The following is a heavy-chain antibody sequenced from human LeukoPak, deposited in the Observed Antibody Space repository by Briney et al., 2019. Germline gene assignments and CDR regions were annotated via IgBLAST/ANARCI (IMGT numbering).Heavy chain of an antibody. D-gene: IGHD2-15*01. J-gene: IGHJ5*02. CDR2: ISAYNGNT. CDR1: GYTFTSYG. V-gene: IGHV1-18*01. Sequence: ASVKVSXKASGYTFTSYGISWVRQAPGQGLEWMGWISAYNGNTNYAQKLQGRVTMTTDTSTSTAYMELRSLRSDDTAVYYCARGYCSGGSCYSVENWFDPWGQGTLVTVSS. CDR3: ARGYCSGGSCYSVENWFDP.